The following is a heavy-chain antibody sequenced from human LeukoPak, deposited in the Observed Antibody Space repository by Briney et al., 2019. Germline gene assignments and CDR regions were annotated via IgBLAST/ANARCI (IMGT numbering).Heavy chain of an antibody. CDR3: AREFGNADTYGNVPLGH. CDR1: GFIFSDSS. CDR2: SGHGVT. J-gene: IGHJ4*02. Sequence: PGGSLRLTCAASGFIFSDSSMNWVRQAPGKGLEWVSSSGHGVTYYADSVKGRFTISRDDAKNSLFLQMNSLRAEDTGVYFCAREFGNADTYGNVPLGHWGQGTLVTVSS. V-gene: IGHV3-21*01. D-gene: IGHD5-18*01.